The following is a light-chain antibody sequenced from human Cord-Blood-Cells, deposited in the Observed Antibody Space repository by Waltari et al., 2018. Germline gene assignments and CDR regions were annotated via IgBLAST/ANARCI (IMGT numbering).Light chain of an antibody. CDR3: SSYTSSSTLV. V-gene: IGLV2-14*01. J-gene: IGLJ1*01. CDR2: DVS. Sequence: QSALTQPASVSGSPGQSITISCTGTSSDVGGYNYVSWYQQHPGKAPKLMIYDVSNRPSWVSNRFSGSKSGNTASLTISGLQAEDEADYYCSSYTSSSTLVFVTGTKVTVL. CDR1: SSDVGGYNY.